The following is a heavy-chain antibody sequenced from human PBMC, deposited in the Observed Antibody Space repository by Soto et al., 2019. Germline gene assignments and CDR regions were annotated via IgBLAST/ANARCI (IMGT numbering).Heavy chain of an antibody. D-gene: IGHD6-19*01. J-gene: IGHJ6*02. Sequence: PSETLSLTCTVSVGSTSTYYWSWIRQLQGKLLEWIGYIYYSGSTSYNPSLKSRVTISVDTSKNQFSLKLRSVTAADTAVHYCASDRSSGWEQGYGMDVWGQGTTVTVSS. V-gene: IGHV4-59*01. CDR2: IYYSGST. CDR1: VGSTSTYY. CDR3: ASDRSSGWEQGYGMDV.